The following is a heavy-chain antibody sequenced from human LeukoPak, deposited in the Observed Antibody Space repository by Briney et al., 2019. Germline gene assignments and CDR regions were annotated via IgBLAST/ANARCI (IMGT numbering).Heavy chain of an antibody. D-gene: IGHD3-22*01. CDR2: INHSGRT. Sequence: PSETLSLTCAVYGGSFSDYFWSWIRQPPGKGLEWIAEINHSGRTNYNPSLKSRVTISVDTSKNQFSLKLTSVTAADTAVYYCARHNLLPPLLKLLRKPGWFDPWGQGTLVTVYS. CDR3: ARHNLLPPLLKLLRKPGWFDP. V-gene: IGHV4-34*01. CDR1: GGSFSDYF. J-gene: IGHJ5*02.